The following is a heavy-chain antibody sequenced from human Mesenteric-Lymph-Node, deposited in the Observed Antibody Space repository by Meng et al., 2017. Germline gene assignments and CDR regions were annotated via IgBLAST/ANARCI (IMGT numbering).Heavy chain of an antibody. V-gene: IGHV7-4-1*02. D-gene: IGHD2/OR15-2a*01. J-gene: IGHJ5*02. CDR1: GYTFSTYT. CDR3: ARGGNFDP. Sequence: QGQLVQSGYELKKPGASVKVSCKASGYTFSTYTIKWVRQAHGRGLEWMGWISTNTGTPTYTQGFTVRFVFSLDTSVSTAYLQISSLKAEDTAVYYCARGGNFDPWGQGTLVTVSS. CDR2: ISTNTGTP.